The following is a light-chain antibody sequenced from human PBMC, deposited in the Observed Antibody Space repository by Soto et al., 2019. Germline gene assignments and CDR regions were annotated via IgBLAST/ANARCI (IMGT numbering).Light chain of an antibody. J-gene: IGKJ1*01. V-gene: IGKV3-20*01. CDR3: QHFVNSLTWT. CDR2: GAS. Sequence: EIVLTQSPATVSLSPGERATLCFRASQSVSSTYLIWYQQKPCQAPRLLIYGASSRATGVPDRFSGGGSGTDFTLTIRRLEPEDFAVYYCQHFVNSLTWTFGQGTKVDIK. CDR1: QSVSSTY.